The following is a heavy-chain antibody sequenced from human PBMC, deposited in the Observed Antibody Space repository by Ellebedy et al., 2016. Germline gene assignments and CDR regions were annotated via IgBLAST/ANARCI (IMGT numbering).Heavy chain of an antibody. V-gene: IGHV4-39*07. J-gene: IGHJ5*02. D-gene: IGHD6-13*01. CDR3: ARAAADNGAAAGLDP. Sequence: SETLSLTXTVSGGSIINSGYYWGWTRQLPGKGLEWIGSIYYSGSTHYNPSLKSRVTISVDKSKNQFSLNLRYVTAADTAVYYCARAAADNGAAAGLDPWGQGTLVSVST. CDR2: IYYSGST. CDR1: GGSIINSGYY.